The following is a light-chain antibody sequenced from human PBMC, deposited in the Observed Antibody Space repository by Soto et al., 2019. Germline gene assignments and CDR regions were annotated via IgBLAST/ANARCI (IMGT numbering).Light chain of an antibody. Sequence: EIVLTQSPATLSLSPGERATLSCRASQSVKNYLAWYQKKPGQAPSLLIYDISNRATGIPASFSGSGSGADFTHTIRSLEAEDFAVYYCQQRNNWPWLTFGRGTRVEIK. V-gene: IGKV3-11*01. CDR1: QSVKNY. CDR3: QQRNNWPWLT. J-gene: IGKJ4*01. CDR2: DIS.